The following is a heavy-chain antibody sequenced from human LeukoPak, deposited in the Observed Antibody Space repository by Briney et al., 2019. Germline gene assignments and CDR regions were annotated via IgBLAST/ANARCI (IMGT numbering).Heavy chain of an antibody. J-gene: IGHJ5*02. Sequence: SETLSLTCAVSGGSISSGGYSWSWIRQPPGKGLEWIGCIYHSGSTYYNPSLKSRVTISVDRSKNQFSLKLSSVTAADTAVYYCARVMADNWFDPWGQGTLVTVSS. CDR2: IYHSGST. V-gene: IGHV4-30-2*01. CDR3: ARVMADNWFDP. D-gene: IGHD3-10*01. CDR1: GGSISSGGYS.